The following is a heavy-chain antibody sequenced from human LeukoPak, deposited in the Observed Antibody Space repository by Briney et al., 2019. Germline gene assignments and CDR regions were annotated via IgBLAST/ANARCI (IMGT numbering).Heavy chain of an antibody. V-gene: IGHV3-30*04. D-gene: IGHD2-2*01. CDR3: AKMGGYCSSTSCYRHFDY. Sequence: GGSLRLSCAASGFTFSSYAMHWVRQAPGKGLEWVAVISYDGSNKYYADSVKGRFTISRDNSKNTLYLQMNSLRAEDTAVYYCAKMGGYCSSTSCYRHFDYWGQGTLVTVSS. CDR2: ISYDGSNK. J-gene: IGHJ4*02. CDR1: GFTFSSYA.